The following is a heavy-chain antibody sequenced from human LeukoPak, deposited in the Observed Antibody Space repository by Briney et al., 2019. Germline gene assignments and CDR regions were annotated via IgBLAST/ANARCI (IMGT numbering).Heavy chain of an antibody. CDR2: ISGSGGTT. V-gene: IGHV3-23*01. J-gene: IGHJ6*03. CDR1: GFTFSNHA. CDR3: AKYSSGWYVMGYMDV. D-gene: IGHD6-19*01. Sequence: GGSLRLSCATSGFTFSNHAMSWVRQAPGKGLEWVSGISGSGGTTNYADSVKGRFTISRDNSKNTLSLQMNSLRAEDTAVYYCAKYSSGWYVMGYMDVWGKGTTVTVSS.